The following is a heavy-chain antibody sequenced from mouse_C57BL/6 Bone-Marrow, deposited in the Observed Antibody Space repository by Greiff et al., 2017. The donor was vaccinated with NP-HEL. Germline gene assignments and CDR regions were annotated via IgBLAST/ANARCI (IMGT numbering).Heavy chain of an antibody. Sequence: EVKLVESGGGLVQPGESLKLSCESNEYEFPSHDMSWVRKTPEKRLELVAAINSDGGSTYYPDTMERRFIISRDNTKKTLYLQMSSLRSEDTAVYDCARRGVYWYFDVWGTGTTVTVSS. J-gene: IGHJ1*03. CDR1: EYEFPSHD. V-gene: IGHV5-2*03. CDR2: INSDGGST. CDR3: ARRGVYWYFDV.